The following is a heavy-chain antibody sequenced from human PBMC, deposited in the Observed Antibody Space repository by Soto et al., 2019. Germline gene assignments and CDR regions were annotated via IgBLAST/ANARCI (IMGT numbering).Heavy chain of an antibody. CDR3: AKGVTVAGPYDLGS. Sequence: EVQLLESGGGLVQPGGSLRLSCAASGFTFSSYAMGWVRQAPGKGLEWVSTISGGGGRTYYADSVKGRFTISRDNSRNKLYLQMNSLRAEDTALYYCAKGVTVAGPYDLGSWGQGTLVTVSS. D-gene: IGHD6-19*01. J-gene: IGHJ5*02. CDR2: ISGGGGRT. CDR1: GFTFSSYA. V-gene: IGHV3-23*01.